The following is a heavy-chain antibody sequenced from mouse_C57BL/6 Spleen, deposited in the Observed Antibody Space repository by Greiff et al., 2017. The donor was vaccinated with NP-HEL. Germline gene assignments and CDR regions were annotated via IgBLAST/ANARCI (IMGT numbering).Heavy chain of an antibody. Sequence: EVQGVESGGGLVQPGGSLKLSCAASGFTFSDYGMAWVRQAPRKGPEWVAFISNLAYSIYYADTVTGRFTISRENAKNTLYLEMSSLRSEDTAMYYCARHGDDHDRFAYWGQGALVAVSA. CDR3: ARHGDDHDRFAY. CDR1: GFTFSDYG. D-gene: IGHD2-4*01. J-gene: IGHJ3*01. CDR2: ISNLAYSI. V-gene: IGHV5-15*01.